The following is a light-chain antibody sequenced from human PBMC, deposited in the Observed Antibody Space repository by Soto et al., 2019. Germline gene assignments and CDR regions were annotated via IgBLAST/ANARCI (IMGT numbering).Light chain of an antibody. J-gene: IGKJ5*01. CDR1: QSISSN. CDR3: QHYNNWPPIT. CDR2: RTS. Sequence: EIVMTQSPATLSVSPGERATLSCRASQSISSNLAWYQQKPGQAPRLLMFRTSSRATGFPARFSGSGSGTEFNLTISSLQSEDSAVYYCQHYNNWPPITFGQGTRLEIK. V-gene: IGKV3-15*01.